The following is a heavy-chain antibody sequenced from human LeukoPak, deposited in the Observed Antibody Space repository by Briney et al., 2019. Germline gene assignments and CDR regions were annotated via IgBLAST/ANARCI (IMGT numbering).Heavy chain of an antibody. CDR1: ADSFSSHY. V-gene: IGHV4-59*11. CDR3: ARDLVTVTKGFDI. Sequence: EPSETLSLTCAVSADSFSSHYWTWIRQPPGKGLEWIGYISYIGSTNYNPSLKSRVTISIDTSKNQFSLKLSSVTAADTAVYYCARDLVTVTKGFDIWGQGTMVSVSS. J-gene: IGHJ3*02. CDR2: ISYIGST. D-gene: IGHD4-17*01.